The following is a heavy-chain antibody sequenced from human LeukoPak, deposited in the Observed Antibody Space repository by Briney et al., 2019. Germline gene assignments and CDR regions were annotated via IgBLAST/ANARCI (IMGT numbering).Heavy chain of an antibody. CDR2: ISSNGGST. V-gene: IGHV3-64*01. CDR1: GFTFSSYA. Sequence: GGSLRLSCAASGFTFSSYAMHWVRQAPGKGLEYVSAISSNGGSTYYANSVKGRFTISRDNSKNTLYLQMGSLRAEDMAVYYCARDLVGANTDYYYCMDVWGKGTTVTGSS. CDR3: ARDLVGANTDYYYCMDV. J-gene: IGHJ6*03. D-gene: IGHD1-26*01.